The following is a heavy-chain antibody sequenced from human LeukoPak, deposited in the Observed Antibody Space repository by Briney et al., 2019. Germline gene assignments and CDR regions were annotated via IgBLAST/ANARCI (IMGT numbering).Heavy chain of an antibody. CDR3: AKAHPLAVAGWGALGY. CDR1: GFTFSSYA. D-gene: IGHD6-19*01. V-gene: IGHV3-23*01. Sequence: GGSLRLSCAASGFTFSSYAMSWVRQAPGKGLEWVSAISGSGGSTYYADSVKGRFTISRDNSKNTLYLRMNSLRAEDTAVYYCAKAHPLAVAGWGALGYWGQGTLVTVSS. CDR2: ISGSGGST. J-gene: IGHJ4*02.